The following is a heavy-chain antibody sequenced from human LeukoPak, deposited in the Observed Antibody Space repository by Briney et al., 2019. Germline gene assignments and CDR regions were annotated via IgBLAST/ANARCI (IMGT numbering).Heavy chain of an antibody. Sequence: ASVKVSCTASGFTFTSSAVQWVRQARGQRLEWIGWIVVGSGNTNYAQKFQERVTITRDMSTSTAYMELSSLRSEDTAVYYCAASVVVVAAVGGMDVWGQGTTVTVSS. CDR1: GFTFTSSA. CDR3: AASVVVVAAVGGMDV. CDR2: IVVGSGNT. D-gene: IGHD2-15*01. V-gene: IGHV1-58*01. J-gene: IGHJ6*02.